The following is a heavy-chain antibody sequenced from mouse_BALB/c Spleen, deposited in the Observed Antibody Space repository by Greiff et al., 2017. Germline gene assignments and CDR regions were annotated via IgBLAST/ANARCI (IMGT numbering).Heavy chain of an antibody. Sequence: DVQLQESGPGLVKPSQSLSLTCTVTGYSITSDYAWNWIRQFPGNKLEWMGYISYSGSTSYNPSLKSRISITRDTSKNQFFLQLNSVTTEDTATYYCARSRGYYGSSYAMDYWGQGTSVTVSS. CDR2: ISYSGST. D-gene: IGHD1-1*01. CDR1: GYSITSDYA. CDR3: ARSRGYYGSSYAMDY. J-gene: IGHJ4*01. V-gene: IGHV3-2*02.